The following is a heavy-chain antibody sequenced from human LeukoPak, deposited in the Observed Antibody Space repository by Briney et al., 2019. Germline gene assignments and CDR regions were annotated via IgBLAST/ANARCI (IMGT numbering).Heavy chain of an antibody. V-gene: IGHV1-18*01. CDR2: ISAYNGNT. CDR1: GYTFTSYG. J-gene: IGHJ3*02. Sequence: GASVKVSCKASGYTFTSYGISWVRQAPGQGLEWMGWISAYNGNTNYAQKLQGRVTMTTDTSTSTAYMELRSLRSDDTAVYYCARVKSGGSYFPDAFDIWGQGTMVTVSS. CDR3: ARVKSGGSYFPDAFDI. D-gene: IGHD1-26*01.